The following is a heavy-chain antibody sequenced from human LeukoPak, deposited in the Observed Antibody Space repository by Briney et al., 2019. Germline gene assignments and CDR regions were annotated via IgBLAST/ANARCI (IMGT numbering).Heavy chain of an antibody. CDR2: ISAYNGNT. D-gene: IGHD2-8*01. Sequence: GASVKVSCKASGYTFTSYGISWVRQAPGQGLEWMGWISAYNGNTNYAQRLQGRVTMTTDTSTSTAYMELRSLRSDDTAVCYCARDPLLVLMVYAMGSPYFDYWGQGTLVTVSS. V-gene: IGHV1-18*01. CDR3: ARDPLLVLMVYAMGSPYFDY. J-gene: IGHJ4*02. CDR1: GYTFTSYG.